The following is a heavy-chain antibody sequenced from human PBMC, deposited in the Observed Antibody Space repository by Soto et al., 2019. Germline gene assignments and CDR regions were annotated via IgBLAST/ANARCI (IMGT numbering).Heavy chain of an antibody. D-gene: IGHD3-10*01. J-gene: IGHJ5*02. V-gene: IGHV4-61*01. CDR3: ARGKRGSGIYYTGGAKNCSDP. CDR2: IYYSGST. Sequence: LSLTCTVSGGSVSSGSYYWSWIRQPPGKGLEWIGYIYYSGSTNYNPSLKSRVTISVDTSKNQFSLKLSSVTAADTAVYYCARGKRGSGIYYTGGAKNCSDPWGQGTLVTVSS. CDR1: GGSVSSGSYY.